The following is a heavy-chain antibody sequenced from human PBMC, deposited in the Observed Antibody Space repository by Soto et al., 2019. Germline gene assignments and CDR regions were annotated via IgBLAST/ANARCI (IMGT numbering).Heavy chain of an antibody. CDR1: GFSFGNYV. Sequence: GGSLRLSCAASGFSFGNYVMNWVRQAPGKGLEWVSGISDSGGSSSSADSVKGRFTVSRDNSKNTLYLQMDSLTGDDTAVYYCTKGGDSWSGYAQHWGQGALVTVSS. J-gene: IGHJ1*01. CDR3: TKGGDSWSGYAQH. D-gene: IGHD3-3*01. CDR2: ISDSGGSS. V-gene: IGHV3-23*01.